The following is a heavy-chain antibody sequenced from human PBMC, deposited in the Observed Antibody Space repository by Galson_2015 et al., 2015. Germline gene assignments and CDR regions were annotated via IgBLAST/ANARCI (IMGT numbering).Heavy chain of an antibody. J-gene: IGHJ5*02. CDR1: GYTFTSYA. CDR3: ARPYYDFWSGYHNWFDP. V-gene: IGHV7-4-1*02. Sequence: SVKVSCKASGYTFTSYAMNWVRQAPGQGLEWMGWINTNTGNPTYAQGFTGRFVFSLDTSVSTAYLQISSLKAEDTAVYYCARPYYDFWSGYHNWFDPWGQGTLVTVSP. D-gene: IGHD3-3*01. CDR2: INTNTGNP.